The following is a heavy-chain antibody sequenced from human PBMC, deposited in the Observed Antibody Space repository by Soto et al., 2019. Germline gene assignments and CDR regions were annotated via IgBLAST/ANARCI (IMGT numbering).Heavy chain of an antibody. CDR3: AKDREGYSYRYGAFAI. CDR2: ISYDGSNK. CDR1: GFTFSSYG. J-gene: IGHJ3*02. V-gene: IGHV3-30*18. Sequence: GGSRRLSCAASGFTFSSYGMHWVRQAPGKGLEWVAVISYDGSNKYYADSVKGRFTISRDNSKNTLYLQMNSLRAEDTAVYYCAKDREGYSYRYGAFAIRGQGTMVTVSS. D-gene: IGHD5-18*01.